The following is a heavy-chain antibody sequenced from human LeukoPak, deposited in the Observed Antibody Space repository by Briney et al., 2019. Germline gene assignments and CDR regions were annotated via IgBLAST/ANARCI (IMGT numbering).Heavy chain of an antibody. CDR3: ATTGRRWFGELLFFDY. Sequence: SETLSLTCTVSGGSISSYYWSWIRQPAGKGLEWIGRIYTSGSTNYNPSLKSRVTMSVDTSKNQFSLKLSSVTAADTAVYYCATTGRRWFGELLFFDYWGQGTLVTVSS. D-gene: IGHD3-10*01. CDR1: GGSISSYY. J-gene: IGHJ4*02. CDR2: IYTSGST. V-gene: IGHV4-4*07.